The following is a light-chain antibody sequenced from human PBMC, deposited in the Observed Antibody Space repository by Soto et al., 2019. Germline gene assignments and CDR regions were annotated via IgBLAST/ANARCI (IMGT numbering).Light chain of an antibody. V-gene: IGLV1-44*01. CDR1: SSNIGSRT. CDR3: AVWDDNLRGL. J-gene: IGLJ2*01. Sequence: QSVLTQPPSASATPGQRVTISCSGSSSNIGSRTVNWYQQLPGSAPKLLVYNDNQRPSGVPDRFSGSKSGTSASLAISGLQSEDEADYYCAVWDDNLRGLFGGGTKLTVL. CDR2: NDN.